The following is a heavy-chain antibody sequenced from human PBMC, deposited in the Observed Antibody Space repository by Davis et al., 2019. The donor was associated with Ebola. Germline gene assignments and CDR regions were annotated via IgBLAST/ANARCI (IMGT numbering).Heavy chain of an antibody. D-gene: IGHD2-2*01. CDR1: GGSISSGSYY. J-gene: IGHJ6*03. CDR3: ARGVCRSTSCYWGYYYYYYMDV. Sequence: LRLSCTVSGGSISSGSYYWSWIRQPAGKGLEWIGHIYTSGSTNYNPSLKSRVTISVDTSKNQFSLKLSSVTAADTAVYYCARGVCRSTSCYWGYYYYYYMDVWGKGTTVTVSS. CDR2: IYTSGST. V-gene: IGHV4-61*09.